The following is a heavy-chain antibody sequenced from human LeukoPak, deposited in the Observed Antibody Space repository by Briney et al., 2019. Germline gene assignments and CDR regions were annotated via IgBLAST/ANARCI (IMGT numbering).Heavy chain of an antibody. CDR2: ISGSGGGT. V-gene: IGHV3-23*01. D-gene: IGHD3-22*01. Sequence: GGSLRLSCAVSGITLSYFAMTGVRQAPGEGLEWGAGISGSGGGTNYADSVRGRFTISRDNSKNTVYPQMNNLRVDNPALYFYAKRGVVIRVILVGFHKEAYYFDTWGQGALVTVSS. J-gene: IGHJ4*02. CDR3: AKRGVVIRVILVGFHKEAYYFDT. CDR1: GITLSYFA.